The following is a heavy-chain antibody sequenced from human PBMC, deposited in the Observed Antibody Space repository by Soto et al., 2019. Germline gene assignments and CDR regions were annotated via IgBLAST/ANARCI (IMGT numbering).Heavy chain of an antibody. V-gene: IGHV1-69*13. Sequence: GASVKVSCKASGGTFSSYAISWVRQAPGQGLEWMGGIIPIFGTANYAQRFQGRVTITADESTSTAYMELSSLRSEDTAVYYCARDGGSDYYDSSGYYYCWGQGTLVTVSS. CDR3: ARDGGSDYYDSSGYYYC. D-gene: IGHD3-22*01. J-gene: IGHJ4*02. CDR1: GGTFSSYA. CDR2: IIPIFGTA.